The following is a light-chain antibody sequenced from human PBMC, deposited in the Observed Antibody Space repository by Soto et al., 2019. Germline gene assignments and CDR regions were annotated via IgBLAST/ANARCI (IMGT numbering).Light chain of an antibody. J-gene: IGKJ1*01. CDR1: QRLLYSDGDSY. CDR2: KVS. CDR3: MQGTHWPWT. Sequence: DVVMTQSPLFLSVTLGQPASISCNSSQRLLYSDGDSYLNWYHQRPGQSPRRLIYKVSTRDSGVPDRFSGSGSGTDFTLKISRVEAEDVGVYYCMQGTHWPWTFGQGTKVEI. V-gene: IGKV2-30*01.